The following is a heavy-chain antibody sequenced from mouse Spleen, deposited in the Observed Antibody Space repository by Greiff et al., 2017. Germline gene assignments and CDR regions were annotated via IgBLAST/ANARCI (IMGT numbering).Heavy chain of an antibody. V-gene: IGHV1-55*01. D-gene: IGHD3-2*02. CDR2: IYPGSGST. J-gene: IGHJ4*01. CDR1: GYTFTSYW. CDR3: ALDSSGIAYAMDY. Sequence: QVQLQQPGAELVKPGASVKMSCKASGYTFTSYWITWVKQRPGQGLEWIGDIYPGSGSTNYNEKFKSKATLTVDTSSSTAYMQLSSLTSEDSAVYYCALDSSGIAYAMDYWGQGTSVTVSS.